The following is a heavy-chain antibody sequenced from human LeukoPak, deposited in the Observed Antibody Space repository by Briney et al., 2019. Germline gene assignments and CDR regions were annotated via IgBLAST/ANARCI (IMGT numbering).Heavy chain of an antibody. CDR3: ARLQYCSGTSCYWFDP. CDR1: GGSISSGLYS. J-gene: IGHJ5*02. V-gene: IGHV4-30-2*01. Sequence: TLSLTCDVSGGSISSGLYSWSWIRQPLGKGLEWIGYIYHTGSTYYNPSLKSRATISVDTSKNQFSLRLSSVTAADTAVYYCARLQYCSGTSCYWFDPWGQGTLVTVSS. CDR2: IYHTGST. D-gene: IGHD2-2*01.